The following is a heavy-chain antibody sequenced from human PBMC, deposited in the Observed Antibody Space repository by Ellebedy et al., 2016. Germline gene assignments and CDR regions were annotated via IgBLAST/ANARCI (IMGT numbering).Heavy chain of an antibody. J-gene: IGHJ5*02. V-gene: IGHV1-18*01. CDR2: IIPNSGGT. Sequence: ASVKVSCXASGGTFSSYAISWVRQAPGQGLEWMGRIIPNSGGTNYAQKLQGRVTMTTDTSTSTAYMELRSLRSDDTAVYYCARDFIWFGESGWFDPWGQGTLVTVSS. CDR1: GGTFSSYA. CDR3: ARDFIWFGESGWFDP. D-gene: IGHD3-10*01.